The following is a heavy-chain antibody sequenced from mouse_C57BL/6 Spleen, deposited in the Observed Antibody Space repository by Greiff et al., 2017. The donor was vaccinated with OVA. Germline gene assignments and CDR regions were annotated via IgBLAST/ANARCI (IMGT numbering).Heavy chain of an antibody. J-gene: IGHJ3*01. Sequence: QVQLQQPGAELVRPGSSVKLSCKASGYTFTSYWMHWVKQRPIQGLEWIGNIDPSDSETYYNQKFKDKATLTVDKSSSTAYMQLSSLTSEDSAVYFCASGGNEAWFAYWGQGTLVTVSA. CDR1: GYTFTSYW. CDR3: ASGGNEAWFAY. V-gene: IGHV1-52*01. CDR2: IDPSDSET. D-gene: IGHD2-1*01.